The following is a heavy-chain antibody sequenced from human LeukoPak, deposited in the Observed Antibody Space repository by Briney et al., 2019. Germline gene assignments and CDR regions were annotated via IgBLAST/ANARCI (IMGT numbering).Heavy chain of an antibody. CDR1: GYTYTSYY. V-gene: IGHV1-18*04. J-gene: IGHJ4*02. Sequence: ASVKVSCKASGYTYTSYYMHWVRQAPGQGLEWMGWISAYNGNTNYAQKFQGRVTMTTDIFTSTAYMELRSLRSDDTAVYYCARDGGYSSSWSGYWGQGTLVTVSS. D-gene: IGHD6-13*01. CDR3: ARDGGYSSSWSGY. CDR2: ISAYNGNT.